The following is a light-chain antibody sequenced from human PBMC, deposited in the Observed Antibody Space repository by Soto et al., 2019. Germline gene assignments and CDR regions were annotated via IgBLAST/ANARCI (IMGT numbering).Light chain of an antibody. CDR3: AGWGGNLNGPGV. CDR2: SHD. V-gene: IGLV1-44*01. Sequence: QSVLTQPPSASGPPGQRVTISCSGSSSTIGSNTVDWYQQLPGTAPKLLIYSHDQRPLGVPDRFSASRSGTSASLAISGLQAGDEGIYYCAGWGGNLNGPGVFGGGTKLTVL. J-gene: IGLJ3*02. CDR1: SSTIGSNT.